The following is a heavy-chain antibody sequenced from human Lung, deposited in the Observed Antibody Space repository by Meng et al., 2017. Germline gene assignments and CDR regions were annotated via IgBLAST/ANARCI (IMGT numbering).Heavy chain of an antibody. CDR3: ARGPTTMAHDFDY. J-gene: IGHJ4*02. V-gene: IGHV4-34*01. D-gene: IGHD4-11*01. Sequence: QLQLSHVASGLLTPSETLSLTFVVSGGSFSDYYWSGIRQPPGKGLEWIGEINHSGSTNYNPSLESRASISVDTSQNNLSLKLSSVTAADSAVYYCARGPTTMAHDFDYWGQGTLVTVSS. CDR1: GGSFSDYY. CDR2: INHSGST.